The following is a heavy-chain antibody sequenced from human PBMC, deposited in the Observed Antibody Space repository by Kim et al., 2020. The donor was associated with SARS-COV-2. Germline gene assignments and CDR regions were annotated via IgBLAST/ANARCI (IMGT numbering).Heavy chain of an antibody. J-gene: IGHJ6*03. CDR3: ARVAFGGWAYYMDV. V-gene: IGHV3-7*01. D-gene: IGHD3-16*01. CDR2: IKQDGSEK. CDR1: GFTLSSYW. Sequence: GGSLRLSCAASGFTLSSYWMTWVRQAPGKGLEWVANIKQDGSEKYYVDSVQGRFTISRDNAKNSLFVQMNSLRAEDTAVYYCARVAFGGWAYYMDVWGKGTTVTVSS.